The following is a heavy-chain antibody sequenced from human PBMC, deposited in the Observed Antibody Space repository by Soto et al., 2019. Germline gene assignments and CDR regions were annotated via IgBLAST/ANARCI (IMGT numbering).Heavy chain of an antibody. D-gene: IGHD1-7*01. CDR2: IYHSGST. Sequence: LRETLSLTCAVSGGSISSSNWWSWVRQPPGKGLEWIGEIYHSGSTNYNPSLKSRVTISVDKSKNQFSLKLSSVTAADTAVYYCARDSLXGNYFDPWGQGTLVTVSS. CDR1: GGSISSSNW. V-gene: IGHV4-4*02. J-gene: IGHJ5*02. CDR3: ARDSLXGNYFDP.